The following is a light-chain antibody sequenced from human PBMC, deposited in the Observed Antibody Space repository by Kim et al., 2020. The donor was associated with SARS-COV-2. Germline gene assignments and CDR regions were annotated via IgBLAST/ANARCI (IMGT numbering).Light chain of an antibody. Sequence: SSELTQDPAVSVALGQTVRITCQGDSLSSYYASWYQQKPGQAPVLVIYGRNNRPSGIPDRFSGSTSVNTASLTITGAQAEDEADYYCKSRDSSGNVVFGGGTQLTVL. J-gene: IGLJ2*01. CDR2: GRN. CDR1: SLSSYY. V-gene: IGLV3-19*01. CDR3: KSRDSSGNVV.